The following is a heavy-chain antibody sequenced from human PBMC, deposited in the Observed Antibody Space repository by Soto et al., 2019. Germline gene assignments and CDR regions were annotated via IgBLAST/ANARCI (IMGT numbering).Heavy chain of an antibody. Sequence: QVQLQESGPGLVKPSETLSLTCTVSGGSISSSSYYWGWIRQPPGQGLEWLGTIYSLGNTYYNPSLKSRVTISVDKSKSQLFLKLSSVTAPDTAVYYCAIQIYDSSGYCYACWGQGTLVTVSS. J-gene: IGHJ4*02. CDR1: GGSISSSSYY. V-gene: IGHV4-39*01. D-gene: IGHD3-22*01. CDR2: IYSLGNT. CDR3: AIQIYDSSGYCYAC.